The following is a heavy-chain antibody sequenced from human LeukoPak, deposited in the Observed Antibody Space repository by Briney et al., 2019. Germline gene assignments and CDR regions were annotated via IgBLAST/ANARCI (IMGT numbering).Heavy chain of an antibody. Sequence: SETLSLTCTVSGGSISSYHWSWIRQPPGKGLEWIGYIYYSGSTNYTPSLKSRVTISVDTSKNQFSLKLSSVTAADTAVYYCARDPFNGMDVWGQGTTVTVSS. J-gene: IGHJ6*02. CDR1: GGSISSYH. V-gene: IGHV4-59*01. CDR3: ARDPFNGMDV. CDR2: IYYSGST.